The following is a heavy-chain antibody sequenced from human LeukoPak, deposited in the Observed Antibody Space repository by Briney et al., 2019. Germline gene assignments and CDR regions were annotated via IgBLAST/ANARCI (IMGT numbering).Heavy chain of an antibody. J-gene: IGHJ4*02. CDR3: ARDRSGWYYFDY. V-gene: IGHV4-59*01. CDR1: GDSISHYY. Sequence: TSETLSLTCTVSGDSISHYYWTWIRQPPGKGLEWIGYIYYSGSTNYNPSLKSRVTISVDTSKNQFSLKLSSVTAADTAVYYCARDRSGWYYFDYWGQGTLVTVSS. CDR2: IYYSGST. D-gene: IGHD6-19*01.